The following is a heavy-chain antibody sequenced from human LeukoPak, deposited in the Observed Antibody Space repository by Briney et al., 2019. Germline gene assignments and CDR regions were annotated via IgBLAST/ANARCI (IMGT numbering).Heavy chain of an antibody. J-gene: IGHJ3*02. CDR3: VRNDGDNAFDI. D-gene: IGHD4-17*01. Sequence: PGGSLRLSCVASRFTFSTYSMNWVRQAPGRGLEWVSYISSGSTNIYYKDSVKGRFIVSRDNAQNSLYLHMASLRAEDTAVYYCVRNDGDNAFDIWGQGTMVIVSS. CDR1: RFTFSTYS. CDR2: ISSGSTNI. V-gene: IGHV3-48*01.